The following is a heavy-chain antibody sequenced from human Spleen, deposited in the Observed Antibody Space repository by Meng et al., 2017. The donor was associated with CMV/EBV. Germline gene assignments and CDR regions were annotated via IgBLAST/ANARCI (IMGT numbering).Heavy chain of an antibody. D-gene: IGHD3-22*01. CDR1: GGSISSAGYY. J-gene: IGHJ4*02. V-gene: IGHV4-31*03. CDR3: AKYDSSGYYN. CDR2: IYYSGST. Sequence: LACTVSGGSISSAGYYWRWIRQHPGKGLEWIGYIYYSGSTFYNPSLKSRLTISVDTSKNQFSLKLSSVTAADTAVYYCAKYDSSGYYNWGQGTLVTVSS.